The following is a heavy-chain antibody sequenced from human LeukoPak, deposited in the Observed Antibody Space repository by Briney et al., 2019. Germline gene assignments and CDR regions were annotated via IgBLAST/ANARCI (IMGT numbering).Heavy chain of an antibody. V-gene: IGHV1-18*01. Sequence: ASVKVPCKASGYTFTSYGISWVRQAPGQGLEWMGWISAYNGNTNYVQKLQGRVTMTTDTSTSTAYMELRSLRSDDTAVYYCARAGGLHSAYYYYYYMDVWGKGTTVTVSS. CDR1: GYTFTSYG. CDR3: ARAGGLHSAYYYYYYMDV. D-gene: IGHD4-11*01. J-gene: IGHJ6*03. CDR2: ISAYNGNT.